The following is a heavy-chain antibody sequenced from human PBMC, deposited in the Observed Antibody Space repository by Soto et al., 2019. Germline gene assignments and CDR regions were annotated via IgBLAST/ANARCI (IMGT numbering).Heavy chain of an antibody. V-gene: IGHV3-23*01. CDR3: VRSFTWYSEADF. CDR1: GFRYSSYA. J-gene: IGHJ4*02. Sequence: EVQLLESGGGLVQPGGSLRLSCAASGFRYSSYALSWVRQAPGKGLEWVSSVSGGGGDTSYADSVRGRFTISRDNSTNTLYLQMNSLRADDAAVYYCVRSFTWYSEADFWGQGTLVTVSS. D-gene: IGHD6-13*01. CDR2: VSGGGGDT.